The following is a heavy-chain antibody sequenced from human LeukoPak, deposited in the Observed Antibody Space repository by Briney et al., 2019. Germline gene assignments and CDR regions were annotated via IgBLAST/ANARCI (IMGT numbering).Heavy chain of an antibody. J-gene: IGHJ4*02. CDR2: VSGSGDVT. Sequence: GGSLRLSCAASEFTFSSYAMSWVRQAPGKGLEWVSVVSGSGDVTHFADSVKGRFAISRDNSKNTLYLQMNSLRAEDTAVYYCAKHYYDSRHYRVFDYWGQGTLVTVSS. CDR3: AKHYYDSRHYRVFDY. CDR1: EFTFSSYA. V-gene: IGHV3-23*01. D-gene: IGHD3-22*01.